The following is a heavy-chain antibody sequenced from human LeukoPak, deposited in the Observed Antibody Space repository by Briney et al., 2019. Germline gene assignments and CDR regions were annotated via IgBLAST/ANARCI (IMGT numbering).Heavy chain of an antibody. CDR3: ARGGHFDWLLSWFDL. CDR2: IYSGGRT. CDR1: GFTFSSYA. D-gene: IGHD3-9*01. Sequence: GGSLRLSCAASGFTFSSYAMSWVRQAPGKGLQWVSVIYSGGRTYYADSVKGRFTISRDNSKNTLYLQMNSLRAEDTAVYYCARGGHFDWLLSWFDLWGQGTLVTVSS. V-gene: IGHV3-66*01. J-gene: IGHJ5*02.